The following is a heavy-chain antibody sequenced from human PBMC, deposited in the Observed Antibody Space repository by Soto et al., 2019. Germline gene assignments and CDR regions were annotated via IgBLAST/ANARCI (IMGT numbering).Heavy chain of an antibody. D-gene: IGHD1-7*01. J-gene: IGHJ4*02. CDR1: GLTFSNYA. Sequence: EVRLLESGGGLVKPGGSLRLSCATSGLTFSNYAMSWVRQAPGGGLAWVSSMSGSSSTTYYADSVKGRFTISRDRSKNTLYLQMSSLRAEDTALYYCAKNQERELPRGIDFWGQGTLVTVSS. CDR3: AKNQERELPRGIDF. V-gene: IGHV3-23*01. CDR2: MSGSSSTT.